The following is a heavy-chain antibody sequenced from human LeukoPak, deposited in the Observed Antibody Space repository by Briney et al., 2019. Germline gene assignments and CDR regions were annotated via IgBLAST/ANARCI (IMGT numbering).Heavy chain of an antibody. J-gene: IGHJ4*02. CDR1: GFTFSSYS. V-gene: IGHV3-21*01. D-gene: IGHD6-13*01. CDR2: ISSSSSYI. CDR3: ARAPSSSWVDY. Sequence: GGSLRLSCAASGFTFSSYSMNWDRQAPGKGLEWVSSISSSSSYIYYADSVKGRFTVSRDNAKNSLYLQMNSLRAEDTAVYYCARAPSSSWVDYWGQGTLVTVSS.